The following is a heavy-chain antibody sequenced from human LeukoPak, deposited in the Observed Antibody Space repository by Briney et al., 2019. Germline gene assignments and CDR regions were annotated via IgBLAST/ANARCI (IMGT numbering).Heavy chain of an antibody. V-gene: IGHV3-33*01. CDR1: GFSFSSYG. D-gene: IGHD6-13*01. CDR2: IWYDGSNK. Sequence: GGSLRLSCAASGFSFSSYGMNWVRQAPGKGLEWVAVIWYDGSNKDYADSVKGRFTISRDNSKNTLYLQMNSLRAEDTAVYYCARDGAGSRSWQFYDYWGLGTLVTVSS. CDR3: ARDGAGSRSWQFYDY. J-gene: IGHJ4*02.